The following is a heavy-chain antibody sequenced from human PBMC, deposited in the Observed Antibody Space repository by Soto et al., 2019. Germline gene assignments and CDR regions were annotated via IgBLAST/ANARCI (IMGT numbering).Heavy chain of an antibody. CDR2: IYYSGST. CDR3: ASGVGWPKDCSGGSCYKGTAFDI. J-gene: IGHJ3*02. Sequence: SETISLTCTVSGGSISSYYWSWIRQPPGKGLEWIGYIYYSGSTNYNPSLKSRVTISVDTSKNQFSLKLSSVTAADTAVYYCASGVGWPKDCSGGSCYKGTAFDIWGQGTMVTVSS. CDR1: GGSISSYY. D-gene: IGHD2-15*01. V-gene: IGHV4-59*01.